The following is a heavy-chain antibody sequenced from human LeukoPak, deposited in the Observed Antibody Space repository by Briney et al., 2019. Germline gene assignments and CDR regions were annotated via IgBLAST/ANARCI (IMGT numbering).Heavy chain of an antibody. Sequence: ASVKVSCKVSGYTLTELSMHWVRQAPGKGLEWMGGFDPEDGETIYAQKFQGRVTMTEDPSTDTAYMELSSLRSEDTAVYYCATVPTYSTYQREAFDIWGQGTMVTVSS. CDR1: GYTLTELS. CDR3: ATVPTYSTYQREAFDI. D-gene: IGHD2-2*01. J-gene: IGHJ3*02. V-gene: IGHV1-24*01. CDR2: FDPEDGET.